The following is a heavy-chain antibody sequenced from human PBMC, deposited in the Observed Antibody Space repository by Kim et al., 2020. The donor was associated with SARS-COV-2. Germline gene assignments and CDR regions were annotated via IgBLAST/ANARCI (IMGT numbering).Heavy chain of an antibody. CDR2: INTNTGNP. V-gene: IGHV7-4-1*02. CDR3: ARDLALVLPYSSSCSY. Sequence: ASVKVSCKASGYTFTSYAMNWVRQAPGQGLEWMGWINTNTGNPTYAQGFTGRFVFSLDTSVSTAYLQISSLKAEDTAVYYCARDLALVLPYSSSCSYWGQGTLVTVSS. CDR1: GYTFTSYA. J-gene: IGHJ4*02. D-gene: IGHD6-13*01.